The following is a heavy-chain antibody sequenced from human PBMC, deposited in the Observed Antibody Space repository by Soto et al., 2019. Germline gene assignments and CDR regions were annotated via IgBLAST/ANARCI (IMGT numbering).Heavy chain of an antibody. D-gene: IGHD3-10*01. CDR3: ARGSVITMVRGYYYYGMDV. CDR2: INHSGST. Sequence: SETLSLTCAVYGGSFSGYYWSWIRQPPGKGLEWIGEINHSGSTNYNPSLKSRVTISVDTSKNQFSLKLSSVTAADTAVYYCARGSVITMVRGYYYYGMDVWGQGTTVTVSS. V-gene: IGHV4-34*01. J-gene: IGHJ6*02. CDR1: GGSFSGYY.